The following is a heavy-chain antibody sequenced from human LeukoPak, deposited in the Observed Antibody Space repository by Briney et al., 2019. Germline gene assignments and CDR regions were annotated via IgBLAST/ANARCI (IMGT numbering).Heavy chain of an antibody. J-gene: IGHJ4*02. Sequence: SETLSLTCIVSGDSINRDYWNWIRQPPGKGLEWIGYIYYSGSVNYNPSLKSRVTISVDTSKRQFSLKLSSVTAADTAVYYCARGYYYFDYWGQGTLVTVSS. CDR3: ARGYYYFDY. V-gene: IGHV4-59*01. D-gene: IGHD2-21*01. CDR2: IYYSGSV. CDR1: GDSINRDY.